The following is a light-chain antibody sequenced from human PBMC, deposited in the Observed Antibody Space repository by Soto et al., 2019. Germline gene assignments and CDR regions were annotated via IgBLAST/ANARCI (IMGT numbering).Light chain of an antibody. V-gene: IGKV3-20*01. J-gene: IGKJ1*01. CDR1: QSVSSSY. CDR3: QHSGSSSWT. Sequence: EIVLTQSPGTLSLSPGERATLSCRASQSVSSSYLGWYQQKPGQAPRLLIYGASSRATGIPDRFSGSGSGTDFTLTISRLEPEDFAVYYCQHSGSSSWTFGQGTKVEIK. CDR2: GAS.